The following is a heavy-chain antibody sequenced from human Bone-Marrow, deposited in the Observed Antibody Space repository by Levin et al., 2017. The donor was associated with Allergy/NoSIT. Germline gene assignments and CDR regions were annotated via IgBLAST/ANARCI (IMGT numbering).Heavy chain of an antibody. CDR1: GFSFSTYA. D-gene: IGHD4-23*01. V-gene: IGHV3-23*01. J-gene: IGHJ4*02. CDR3: AKTLYGGPF. CDR2: MSGSGGST. Sequence: ASVKVSCAASGFSFSTYAMSWVRQAPGKGLEWVSGMSGSGGSTSYIDSVKGRFTISRDNSKNTVYLQMNSLRAEDTAVYYCAKTLYGGPFWGQGTLVTVSS.